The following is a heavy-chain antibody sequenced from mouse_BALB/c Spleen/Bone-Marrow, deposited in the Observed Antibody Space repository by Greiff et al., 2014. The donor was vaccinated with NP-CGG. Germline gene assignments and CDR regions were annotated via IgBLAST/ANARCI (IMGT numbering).Heavy chain of an antibody. D-gene: IGHD2-10*02. J-gene: IGHJ4*01. CDR3: ARGGYGNYLYYAMDY. CDR2: IYPGNGDT. CDR1: GYTFTNYN. V-gene: IGHV1-12*01. Sequence: SGAELVKPGASVKMSCKASGYTFTNYNMHWVKQTPGQGLEWIGAIYPGNGDTSYNQKFKGKATLTADKSPSTAYMQLSSLTSEDSAVYYCARGGYGNYLYYAMDYWGQGTSVTVSS.